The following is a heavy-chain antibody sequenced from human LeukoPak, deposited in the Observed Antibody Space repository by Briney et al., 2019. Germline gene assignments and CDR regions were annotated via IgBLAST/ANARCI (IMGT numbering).Heavy chain of an antibody. CDR2: VSNSGDTT. D-gene: IGHD3-16*01. V-gene: IGHV3-23*01. Sequence: GGSLRLSCVASGFTFSTYGMIWVRQAPGKGPGWVSLVSNSGDTTNYADSVRGRFTISRDNSKNTLYLQMDSLRAEDTAAYYCANIGSSTFGSTGFWGQGTLVTVSS. J-gene: IGHJ4*02. CDR3: ANIGSSTFGSTGF. CDR1: GFTFSTYG.